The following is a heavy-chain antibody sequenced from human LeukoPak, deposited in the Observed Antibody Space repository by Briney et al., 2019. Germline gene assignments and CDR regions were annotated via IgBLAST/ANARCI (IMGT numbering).Heavy chain of an antibody. J-gene: IGHJ4*02. D-gene: IGHD6-19*01. CDR1: GGSISSSSYY. CDR3: ARLTRLRTVAGRYFDY. CDR2: IYYRGSI. V-gene: IGHV4-39*01. Sequence: PSETLSLTXTVSGGSISSSSYYWGWIRQPPGKGLEWIGSIYYRGSIYYNPSLKSRVTISVDTSKNQFSLKLSSVTAADTAVYYCARLTRLRTVAGRYFDYWGQGTLVTVSS.